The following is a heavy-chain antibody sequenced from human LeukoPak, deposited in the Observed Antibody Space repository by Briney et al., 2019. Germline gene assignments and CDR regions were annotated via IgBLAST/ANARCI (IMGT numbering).Heavy chain of an antibody. V-gene: IGHV4-39*01. CDR1: GGSISSSSYY. D-gene: IGHD4-17*01. J-gene: IGHJ5*02. CDR3: ARNRHDYGALGWFDP. CDR2: IYYSGGT. Sequence: PSETLSLTCTVSGGSISSSSYYWGWIRQPPGKGLEWIGSIYYSGGTYYNPSLKSRVTISVDTSKNQFSLKLSSVTAPDTAVYYCARNRHDYGALGWFDPWGQGTLVTVSS.